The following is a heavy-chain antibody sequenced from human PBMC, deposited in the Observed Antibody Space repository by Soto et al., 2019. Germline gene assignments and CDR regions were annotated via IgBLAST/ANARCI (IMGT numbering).Heavy chain of an antibody. V-gene: IGHV5-10-1*01. D-gene: IGHD6-6*01. CDR2: IDPSDSYT. J-gene: IGHJ6*02. Sequence: PGESLKISCKGSGYSFTSYWISWVRQMPGKGLEWMGRIDPSDSYTNYSPSFQGHVTISADKSISTAYLQWSSLKASDTAMYYCAXHLRGTSEYYYYYGMDVWGQGTTVTVSS. CDR3: AXHLRGTSEYYYYYGMDV. CDR1: GYSFTSYW.